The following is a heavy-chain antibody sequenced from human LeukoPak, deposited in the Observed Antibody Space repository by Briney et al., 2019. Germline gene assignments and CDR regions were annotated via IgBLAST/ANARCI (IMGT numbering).Heavy chain of an antibody. CDR1: GFTFSSYS. CDR3: ARNYGEYCSSTSCSRGHCSGTSCSLDYFDY. CDR2: IRSSSNTI. Sequence: GGSLRLSCAASGFTFSSYSMNWVRQAPGKGLEWVSYIRSSSNTIYYADSVKGRFTISRDNAKNSLYLQINSLRAEDTAVYYCARNYGEYCSSTSCSRGHCSGTSCSLDYFDYWGQGTLVTVSS. J-gene: IGHJ4*02. V-gene: IGHV3-48*01. D-gene: IGHD2-2*01.